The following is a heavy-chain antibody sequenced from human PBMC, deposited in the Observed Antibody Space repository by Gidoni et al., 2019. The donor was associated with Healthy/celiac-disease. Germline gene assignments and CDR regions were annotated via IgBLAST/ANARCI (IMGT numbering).Heavy chain of an antibody. D-gene: IGHD3-10*01. V-gene: IGHV3-21*01. CDR1: GFPFSSSS. CDR3: ARVKGQKVGDYYYYGMDV. Sequence: EVQLVESGGGLVKPGGSLRLSCAASGFPFSSSSMNWVRQAPGKGLEWVSSISSSSSYIYYADSVKGRFTISRDNAKNSLYLQMNSLRAEDTAVYYCARVKGQKVGDYYYYGMDVWGQGTTVTVSS. J-gene: IGHJ6*02. CDR2: ISSSSSYI.